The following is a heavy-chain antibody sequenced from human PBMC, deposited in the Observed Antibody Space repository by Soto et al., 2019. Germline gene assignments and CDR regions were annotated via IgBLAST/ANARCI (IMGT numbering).Heavy chain of an antibody. CDR3: ARHGFGPLHGLVDV. CDR2: IMYSRYS. J-gene: IGHJ6*02. D-gene: IGHD3-10*01. V-gene: IGHV4-59*08. Sequence: PSETLSLTCTVSGDSLTNYYCSWFRQPPGKGLEWIGYIMYSRYSAYNLSLKRRVTMSMDTSKTQFSLMLESVTATDTAVYYCARHGFGPLHGLVDVWGQGTTVT. CDR1: GDSLTNYY.